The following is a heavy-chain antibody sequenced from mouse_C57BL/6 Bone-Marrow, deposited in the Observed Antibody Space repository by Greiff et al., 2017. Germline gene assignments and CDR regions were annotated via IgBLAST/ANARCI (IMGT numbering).Heavy chain of an antibody. CDR2: ISYDGSN. V-gene: IGHV3-6*01. Sequence: ESGPGLVKPSQSLSLTCSVTGYSITSGYYWNWIRQFPGNKLEWMGYISYDGSNNYNPSLKNRNSITRDTSKNQFFLKLNSVTTEDTATYYCARDGYYFDYWGQGTTLTVSS. D-gene: IGHD1-2*01. J-gene: IGHJ2*01. CDR1: GYSITSGYY. CDR3: ARDGYYFDY.